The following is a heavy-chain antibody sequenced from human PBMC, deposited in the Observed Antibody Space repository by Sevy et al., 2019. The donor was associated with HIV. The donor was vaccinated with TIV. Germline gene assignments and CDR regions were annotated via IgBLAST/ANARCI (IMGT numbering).Heavy chain of an antibody. J-gene: IGHJ6*02. D-gene: IGHD6-6*01. Sequence: GGSLRLSCAASGFTFSSYSMNWVRQAPGKGLEWVSSISSSSSYIYYADSVKGRFTISRDNAKNSLYLQMNSLRAEDTAVYYCAASIAGRGYYDYGMDVWGQGTTVTVSS. V-gene: IGHV3-21*01. CDR2: ISSSSSYI. CDR3: AASIAGRGYYDYGMDV. CDR1: GFTFSSYS.